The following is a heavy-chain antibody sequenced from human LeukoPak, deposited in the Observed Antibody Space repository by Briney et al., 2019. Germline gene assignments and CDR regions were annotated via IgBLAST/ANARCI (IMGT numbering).Heavy chain of an antibody. CDR3: ARTLTTMIVVVITNNWFDP. V-gene: IGHV3-7*03. D-gene: IGHD3-22*01. CDR2: IKTDGSEK. Sequence: PGGSLRLSCAASGFTFSSFWMSWVRQAPGKGLEWVAKIKTDGSEKYYVDSVKGRFTISRDNAQNSLSPQMNSLRAEDTAVYYCARTLTTMIVVVITNNWFDPWGQGTLVTVSS. J-gene: IGHJ5*02. CDR1: GFTFSSFW.